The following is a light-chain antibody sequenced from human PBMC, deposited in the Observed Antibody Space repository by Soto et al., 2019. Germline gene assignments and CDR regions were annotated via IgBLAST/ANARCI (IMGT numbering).Light chain of an antibody. V-gene: IGLV3-21*02. CDR1: NIGSKS. J-gene: IGLJ3*02. CDR2: DDN. CDR3: QVWDSRSDHWV. Sequence: SYELTQPPSVSVAPGQTARITCGGNNIGSKSVHWYQQKPGQAPVLVVYDDNDRPSGIPERFSGSNSGNTATLTISRVEAGDEADYYCQVWDSRSDHWVFGGGTKLTVL.